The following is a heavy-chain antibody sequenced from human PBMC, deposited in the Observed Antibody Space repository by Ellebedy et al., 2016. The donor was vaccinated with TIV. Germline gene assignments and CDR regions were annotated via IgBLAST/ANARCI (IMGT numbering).Heavy chain of an antibody. J-gene: IGHJ6*02. CDR2: VSAYSGNT. D-gene: IGHD3-10*01. Sequence: AASVKVSCKSSGYTFIDYGVTWVRQAPGQGLDWMGWVSAYSGNTNYAENLQGRVTMITDTSTDTAYMELRSLRSDDTAVYFCARYSGSGTYYRNGMDVWGQGTTVTVSS. CDR3: ARYSGSGTYYRNGMDV. CDR1: GYTFIDYG. V-gene: IGHV1-18*01.